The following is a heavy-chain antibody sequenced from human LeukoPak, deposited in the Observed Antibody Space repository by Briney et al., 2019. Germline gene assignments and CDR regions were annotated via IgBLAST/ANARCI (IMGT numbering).Heavy chain of an antibody. CDR3: ARDAGTANYYYYYYMDV. V-gene: IGHV4-61*09. D-gene: IGHD1-14*01. Sequence: SETLSLTCTVSGGSISSGSYYWSWIRQPAGKGLEWIGHIYISGSTNYNPSLKSRVTISVDTSKNQFSLKLSSVTAADTAVYYCARDAGTANYYYYYYMDVWGKGTTVTISS. CDR1: GGSISSGSYY. J-gene: IGHJ6*03. CDR2: IYISGST.